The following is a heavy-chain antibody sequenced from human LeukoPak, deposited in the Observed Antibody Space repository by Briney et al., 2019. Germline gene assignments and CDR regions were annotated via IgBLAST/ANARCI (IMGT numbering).Heavy chain of an antibody. J-gene: IGHJ4*02. Sequence: PGGSLRLSCSASGFTFSSYAMHWVRQAPGKGLEYVSAISSNGGTTYYADSVKGRFTISRDNSKNTLYVQVSSLRAEDTAVYYCVKGMRNYDFWSGFDYWGQGTLVTVSS. CDR2: ISSNGGTT. V-gene: IGHV3-64*05. CDR1: GFTFSSYA. CDR3: VKGMRNYDFWSGFDY. D-gene: IGHD3-3*01.